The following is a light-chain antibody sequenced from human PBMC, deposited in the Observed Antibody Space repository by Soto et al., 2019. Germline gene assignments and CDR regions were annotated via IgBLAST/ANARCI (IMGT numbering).Light chain of an antibody. V-gene: IGKV3-20*01. CDR2: GAS. Sequence: IVLTQSPPTLSLSPGERATLSCRASQSVRNNYLAWYQQKPGQAPRLLISGASSRAAGIPDRFSGSGSETDFTLTISRLEPEDFALYFCQQYGNPRITFGQGTRLEIK. CDR1: QSVRNNY. CDR3: QQYGNPRIT. J-gene: IGKJ5*01.